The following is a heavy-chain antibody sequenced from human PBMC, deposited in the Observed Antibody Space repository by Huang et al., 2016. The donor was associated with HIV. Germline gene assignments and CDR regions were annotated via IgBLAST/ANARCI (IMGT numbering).Heavy chain of an antibody. J-gene: IGHJ6*02. D-gene: IGHD2-2*03. CDR3: AREVRSVDTDSPDGYYYRGLNV. Sequence: QLRESGPGLVTPSETLSLTCSASGTSMTSSIFYWGWFRQPPGRGLEWIGSVYFLGNTYYNPSLKGRVSISIDTANKQSSMRLTSVTAADTAVYFCAREVRSVDTDSPDGYYYRGLNVWGQGTTVIVSS. V-gene: IGHV4-39*02. CDR1: GTSMTSSIFY. CDR2: VYFLGNT.